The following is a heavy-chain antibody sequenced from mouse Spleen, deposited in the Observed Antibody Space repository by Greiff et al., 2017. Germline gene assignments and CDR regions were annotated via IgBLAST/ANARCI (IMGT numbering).Heavy chain of an antibody. CDR3: TREGLLHAMDY. Sequence: VQLQQSGAELVKPGASVKLSCKASGYTFTSYYMYWVKQRPGQGLEWIGEINPSNGGTNFNEKFKSKATLTVDKSSSTAYMQLSSLTSEDSAVYYFTREGLLHAMDYWGQGTSVTVSS. CDR2: INPSNGGT. D-gene: IGHD2-3*01. V-gene: IGHV1S81*02. CDR1: GYTFTSYY. J-gene: IGHJ4*01.